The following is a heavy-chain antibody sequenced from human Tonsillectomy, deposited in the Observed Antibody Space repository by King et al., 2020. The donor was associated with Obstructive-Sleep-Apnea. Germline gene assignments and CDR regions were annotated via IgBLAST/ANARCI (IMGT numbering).Heavy chain of an antibody. D-gene: IGHD1-7*01. CDR3: ARVRGNYLTLFDY. J-gene: IGHJ4*02. V-gene: IGHV4-39*07. CDR2: IYYSGST. Sequence: QLQESGPGLVKPSETLCLTCTVSGGSISSSSYYWGWIRQPPGKGLEWIGSIYYSGSTYYNPSLKSRVTISGDTSKNQFSLTLSSVTAADTAVYYCARVRGNYLTLFDYWGQGTLVTVSS. CDR1: GGSISSSSYY.